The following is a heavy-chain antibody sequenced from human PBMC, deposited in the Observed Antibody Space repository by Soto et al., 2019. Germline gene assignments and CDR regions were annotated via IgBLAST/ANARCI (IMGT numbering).Heavy chain of an antibody. V-gene: IGHV3-9*01. CDR3: ARDVWSRASGPPDS. D-gene: IGHD3-10*01. CDR1: GFTFDDYA. Sequence: VQLVESGGGLVQPGRSLRLSFAASGFTFDDYALHWVRKAPGKGLEWVTGISWNSDTIGYADSVKGRFTISRDNAKNDLYLQMNSLRAEDTAFYYCARDVWSRASGPPDSWGQGTLVTVSS. CDR2: ISWNSDTI. J-gene: IGHJ4*02.